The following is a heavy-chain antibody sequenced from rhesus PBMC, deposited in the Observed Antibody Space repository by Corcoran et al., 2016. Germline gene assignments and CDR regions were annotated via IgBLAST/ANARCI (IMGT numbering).Heavy chain of an antibody. Sequence: EVQLVESGGGLVQPGGSLRLSCAASGFTFGDYCMKWVRQAPGKGLAWVLSIINTRKTVCYESSVQGRFTCSRDNAKRSLSLQMSSLRVEDTAVYYCTREGISYIGYTEPNLDYWGQGVLVTVSS. CDR3: TREGISYIGYTEPNLDY. CDR2: IINTRKTV. J-gene: IGHJ4*01. D-gene: IGHD5-12*01. CDR1: GFTFGDYC. V-gene: IGHV3-183*01.